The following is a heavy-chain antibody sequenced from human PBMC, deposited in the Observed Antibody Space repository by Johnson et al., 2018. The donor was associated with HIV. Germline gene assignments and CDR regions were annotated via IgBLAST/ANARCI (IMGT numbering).Heavy chain of an antibody. CDR2: INWNGGSG. V-gene: IGHV3-74*01. CDR1: GLIFSRSW. D-gene: IGHD4-17*01. CDR3: ARDATPWGGAYVGYAFDL. Sequence: VQLVESGGGLIQPGGSLRLSCEASGLIFSRSWMHWVRQAPGKGLEWVSGINWNGGSGSSVYYPDSVKGRFTISRDNTKNSLHLQMNSLRAEDTAVYYCARDATPWGGAYVGYAFDLWGQGTMVAVSS. J-gene: IGHJ3*01.